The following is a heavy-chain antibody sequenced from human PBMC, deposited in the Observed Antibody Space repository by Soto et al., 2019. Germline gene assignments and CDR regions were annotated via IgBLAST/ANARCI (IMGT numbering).Heavy chain of an antibody. J-gene: IGHJ3*02. Sequence: VESGGGLVQPGGSLRLSCAASGFTFSSYSMNWVRQAPGKGLEWVSYISSSSSTIYYADSVKGRFTISRDNAKNSLYLQMNSLRDEDTAVYYCARDDAPYYYGSGNAFDIWGQGTMVTVSS. CDR1: GFTFSSYS. D-gene: IGHD3-10*01. CDR2: ISSSSSTI. V-gene: IGHV3-48*02. CDR3: ARDDAPYYYGSGNAFDI.